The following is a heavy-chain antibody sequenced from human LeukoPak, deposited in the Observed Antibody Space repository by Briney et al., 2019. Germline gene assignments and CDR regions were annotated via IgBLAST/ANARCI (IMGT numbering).Heavy chain of an antibody. CDR3: VRGRLEMTYY. CDR1: GFTFSSYW. V-gene: IGHV3-74*01. D-gene: IGHD5-24*01. CDR2: ISRDESST. J-gene: IGHJ4*02. Sequence: GGSLRLSCAASGFTFSSYWMHWVRQVPGKGLVWVSRISRDESSTAYADSVKGRFTISRDNAKNTLYLQMNSLRAEDTAVYYCVRGRLEMTYYWGQGTLVTVSS.